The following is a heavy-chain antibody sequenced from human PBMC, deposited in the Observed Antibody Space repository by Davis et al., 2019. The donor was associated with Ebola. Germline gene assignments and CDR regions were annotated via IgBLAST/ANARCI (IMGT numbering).Heavy chain of an antibody. CDR1: GGTFTSYY. Sequence: ASVKVSCKASGGTFTSYYMHWVRQAPGQGLEWMGWINPNSGGTNYAQKFQGRVTMTRDTSISTAYMELSRLRSDDTAVYYCARSDGSGNLGMDVWDQGTTVTVSS. D-gene: IGHD3-10*01. CDR3: ARSDGSGNLGMDV. V-gene: IGHV1-2*02. CDR2: INPNSGGT. J-gene: IGHJ6*02.